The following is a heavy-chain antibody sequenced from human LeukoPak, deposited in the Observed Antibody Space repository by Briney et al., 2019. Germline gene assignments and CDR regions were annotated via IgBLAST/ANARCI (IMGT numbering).Heavy chain of an antibody. Sequence: SETLSLTCTASGGSISSYYWSWIRQPPGKGLEWIGYIYYSGYTNYDPSLKNRVTISVDTSKNQFSLKLSSVTAADTAVYYCARTTMVRGTYYMDVWGKGTTVTISS. CDR3: ARTTMVRGTYYMDV. V-gene: IGHV4-59*01. CDR1: GGSISSYY. J-gene: IGHJ6*03. CDR2: IYYSGYT. D-gene: IGHD3-10*01.